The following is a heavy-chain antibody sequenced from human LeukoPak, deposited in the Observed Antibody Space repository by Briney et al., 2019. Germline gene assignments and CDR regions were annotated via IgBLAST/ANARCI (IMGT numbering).Heavy chain of an antibody. J-gene: IGHJ6*04. CDR2: ISSSSSHI. V-gene: IGHV3-21*01. CDR1: GFTFSSYS. D-gene: IGHD2-2*01. Sequence: GGSLRLSCAASGFTFSSYSMNWVRQAPGKGLEWVSSISSSSSHIYYADSVKGRFTISRDNAKNSLYLQMNSLRAEDTAVYYCARADIVVVPAATHYYYYGMDVWGKGTTVTVSS. CDR3: ARADIVVVPAATHYYYYGMDV.